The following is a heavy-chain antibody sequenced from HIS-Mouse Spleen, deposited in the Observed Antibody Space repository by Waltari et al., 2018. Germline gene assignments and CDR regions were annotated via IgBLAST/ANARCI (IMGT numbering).Heavy chain of an antibody. J-gene: IGHJ2*01. V-gene: IGHV4-39*07. D-gene: IGHD6-13*01. Sequence: QLQLQESGPGLVKPSETLSLTCTVSGGSISSSSSYWGWIRQPPGKGPERIGSIYYSGTPTANPPLKSRVTISVDPSKNQFSLKLSSVTAADTAVYYCAREIPYSSSWYDWYFDLWGRGTLVTVSS. CDR2: IYYSGTP. CDR1: GGSISSSSSY. CDR3: AREIPYSSSWYDWYFDL.